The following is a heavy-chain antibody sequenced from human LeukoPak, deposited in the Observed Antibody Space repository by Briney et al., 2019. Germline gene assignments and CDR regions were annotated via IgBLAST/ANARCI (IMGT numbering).Heavy chain of an antibody. Sequence: PGGSLRLSCAASGFTFNDYAMNWVRQALGKGLEWVSGINGQGDDTGYADSVKGRFTISRDNAKNSLYLQMNSLRAEDTALYYCARVGTGTTVIEWGQGSLVTVSS. CDR3: ARVGTGTTVIE. V-gene: IGHV3-20*04. CDR2: INGQGDDT. CDR1: GFTFNDYA. J-gene: IGHJ4*02. D-gene: IGHD4-17*01.